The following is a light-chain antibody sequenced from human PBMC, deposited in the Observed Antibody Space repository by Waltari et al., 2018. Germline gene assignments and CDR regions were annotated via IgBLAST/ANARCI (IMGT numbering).Light chain of an antibody. CDR3: QQFYGSPFT. V-gene: IGKV4-1*01. CDR1: RSVLYSPNNKNY. CDR2: WAS. J-gene: IGKJ4*01. Sequence: DIVMPQSPASLAVSLGERATINCKPSRSVLYSPNNKNYLSWYQQKPGQPPKLLIYWASTRESGVPDRFSGSGSGTDFTLTISSLQAEDVALYYCQQFYGSPFTFGGGTKVEIK.